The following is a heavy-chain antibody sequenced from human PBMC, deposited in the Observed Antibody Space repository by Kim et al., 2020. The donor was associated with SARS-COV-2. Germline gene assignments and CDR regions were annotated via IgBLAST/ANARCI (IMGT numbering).Heavy chain of an antibody. J-gene: IGHJ1*01. CDR3: ARDIVVVVAATFQH. CDR2: ISVSGGST. V-gene: IGHV3-23*01. Sequence: GGSLRLSCAASGFTFSSYAMSWVRQAPGKGLEWVSAISVSGGSTYYADSVKGRFTISRDNSKNTLYLQMNSLRAEDTAVYYCARDIVVVVAATFQHWGQGTLVTVSS. CDR1: GFTFSSYA. D-gene: IGHD2-15*01.